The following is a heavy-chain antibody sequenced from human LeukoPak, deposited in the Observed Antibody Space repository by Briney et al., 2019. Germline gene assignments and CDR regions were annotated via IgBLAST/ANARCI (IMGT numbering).Heavy chain of an antibody. CDR3: ARVSDISVAAYFDY. D-gene: IGHD6-19*01. Sequence: GGSLRLSCAASGFTFDDCCLSWVRRAPGKGPEWVSTINWNGGSTGYADSVKGRFTISRDNAKNSLYLQMNSLRAEDTALYYCARVSDISVAAYFDYWGQGTLVTVSS. V-gene: IGHV3-20*04. CDR2: INWNGGST. CDR1: GFTFDDCC. J-gene: IGHJ4*02.